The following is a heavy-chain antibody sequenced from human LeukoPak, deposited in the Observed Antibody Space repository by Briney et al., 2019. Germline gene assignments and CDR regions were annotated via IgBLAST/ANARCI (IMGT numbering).Heavy chain of an antibody. Sequence: GGSLRLSCAASGFTFSSYAMSWVRQAPGKGLEWVSAISGSGGSTYYADSVKGRFTISRDNSKNTLYLQMNSLRVEDTAVYYCARDFEDATAMLLFDYWGQGTLVTVSS. V-gene: IGHV3-23*01. D-gene: IGHD2-2*01. J-gene: IGHJ4*02. CDR1: GFTFSSYA. CDR2: ISGSGGST. CDR3: ARDFEDATAMLLFDY.